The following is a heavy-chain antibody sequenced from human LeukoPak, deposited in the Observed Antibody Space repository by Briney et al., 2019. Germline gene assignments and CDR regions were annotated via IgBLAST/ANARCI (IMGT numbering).Heavy chain of an antibody. CDR1: GYSFTSYW. D-gene: IGHD1-26*01. CDR3: ARDVGATTRFDY. Sequence: GESLKLSCTGSGYSFTSYWIGWVRQMPGKGLEWMGIIYPGDSDTRYSPSFQGQVTISADKSIKTAYLQWSSLRASDTAMYYCARDVGATTRFDYWGQGTLVTVSS. J-gene: IGHJ4*02. CDR2: IYPGDSDT. V-gene: IGHV5-51*03.